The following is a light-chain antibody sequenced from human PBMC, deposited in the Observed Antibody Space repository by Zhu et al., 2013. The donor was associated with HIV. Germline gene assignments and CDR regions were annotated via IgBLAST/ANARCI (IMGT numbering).Light chain of an antibody. CDR3: QQYNKWPLT. CDR2: GAS. CDR1: QSVGSN. Sequence: IVMTQSPATLSVSPGERGTLSCRASQSVGSNLAWYQHRPGQAPRLLIYGASTRAKGIPARFSGSGSGTEFTLTISSLQSEDFVAYFCQQYNKWPLTFGGGTKVEI. V-gene: IGKV3-15*01. J-gene: IGKJ4*01.